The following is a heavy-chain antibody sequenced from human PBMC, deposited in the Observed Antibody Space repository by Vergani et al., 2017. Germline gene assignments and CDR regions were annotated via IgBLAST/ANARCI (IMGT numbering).Heavy chain of an antibody. CDR2: LCPSGST. J-gene: IGHJ4*02. D-gene: IGHD7-27*01. CDR3: ATGAGPFDI. V-gene: IGHV4-4*07. CDR1: GAPISYWC. Sequence: QVQLQESGPGLVQPPGTLSLTCAVSGAPISYWCWSWLRQPAGKGLEWIGRLCPSGSTNYKPSLKSRVTMSIDTSKNQFSLKLTSVTAADTAVYYCATGAGPFDIWGQGTLVTVSS.